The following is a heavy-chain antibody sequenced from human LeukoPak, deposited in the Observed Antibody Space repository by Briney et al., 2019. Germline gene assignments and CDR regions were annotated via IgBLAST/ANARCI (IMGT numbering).Heavy chain of an antibody. Sequence: SETLSLTCTVSGGSISSGGYYWSWIRQPAGKGLEWIGRIYTSGSTNYNPSLKSRVTISVDTSKNQFSLKLSSVTAADTAVYYCARDRGVVVGASNAWFDPWGQRTLVTVSS. CDR2: IYTSGST. CDR1: GGSISSGGYY. D-gene: IGHD1-26*01. J-gene: IGHJ5*02. V-gene: IGHV4-61*02. CDR3: ARDRGVVVGASNAWFDP.